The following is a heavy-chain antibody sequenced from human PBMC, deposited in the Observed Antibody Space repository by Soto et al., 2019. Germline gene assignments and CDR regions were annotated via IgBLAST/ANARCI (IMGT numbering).Heavy chain of an antibody. CDR3: ARRGSSSCYGY. V-gene: IGHV4-39*01. CDR1: GGSISSSNYY. Sequence: QLQLQESGPGLVKPSETLSLTCTVSGGSISSSNYYWGWIRQPPGKGLEWIGIIYYSGSTYYNPSLNSRVTISVDTSKNQFSLKLGSVTAADTAVYYCARRGSSSCYGYWGQGTLVTVSS. CDR2: IYYSGST. D-gene: IGHD6-13*01. J-gene: IGHJ4*02.